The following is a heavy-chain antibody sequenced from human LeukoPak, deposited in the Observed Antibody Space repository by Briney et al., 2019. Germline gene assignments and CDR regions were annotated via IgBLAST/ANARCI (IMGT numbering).Heavy chain of an antibody. J-gene: IGHJ2*01. Sequence: SETLSLTCTVSGGSISSGGYYWSWIRQHPGKGLEWIGYIYYSGSTYYNPSLKSRVTISVDTSKNQFSLKLGSVTAADTAVYYCARWGRYCSGGSCSYWYFDLWGRGTLVTVSS. CDR2: IYYSGST. D-gene: IGHD2-15*01. CDR3: ARWGRYCSGGSCSYWYFDL. V-gene: IGHV4-31*03. CDR1: GGSISSGGYY.